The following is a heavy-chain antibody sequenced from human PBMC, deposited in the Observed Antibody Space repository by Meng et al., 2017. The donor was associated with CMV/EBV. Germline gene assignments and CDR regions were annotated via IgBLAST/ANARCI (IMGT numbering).Heavy chain of an antibody. CDR3: ARDGPVTMIVVGNWFDP. CDR2: IYYSGST. J-gene: IGHJ5*02. D-gene: IGHD3-22*01. V-gene: IGHV4-38-2*02. Sequence: GSLRLSCTVSGYSISSGYYWGWIRQPPGKGLEWIGSIYYSGSTYYNPSLKSRVTISVDTSKNQFSLKLSSVTAADTAVYYCARDGPVTMIVVGNWFDPWGQGTLVTVSS. CDR1: GYSISSGYY.